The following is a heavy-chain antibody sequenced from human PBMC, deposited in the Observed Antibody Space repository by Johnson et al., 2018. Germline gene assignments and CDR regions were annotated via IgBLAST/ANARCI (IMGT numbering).Heavy chain of an antibody. CDR3: TTTGSGGSYYYYGEDV. V-gene: IGHV3-15*01. J-gene: IGHJ6*02. Sequence: VQLQESGGGLVQPGGSLRLSCAASGFTFSNAWMSWVRQAPGKGLEWVARIKSKTDGGTTDSAAPVKGRFTISRDDSKNTLYLQMISLKTEDTAVYYCTTTGSGGSYYYYGEDVWGQGTTVTVSS. CDR2: IKSKTDGGTT. D-gene: IGHD3-10*01. CDR1: GFTFSNAW.